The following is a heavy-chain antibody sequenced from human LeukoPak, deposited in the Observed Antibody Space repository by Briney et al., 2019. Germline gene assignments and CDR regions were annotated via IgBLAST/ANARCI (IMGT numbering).Heavy chain of an antibody. V-gene: IGHV6-1*01. CDR1: VDSVSSNNAV. CDR3: ARGSYGLGGFWDYYFDY. CDR2: TYYRSQWHS. Sequence: SQTLSLTCAISVDSVSSNNAVYAWIRLSPSPSLEALGRTYYRSQWHSDYAVSVRSRININSDTSKTQFSLQLSSVTPEDRAVYYCARGSYGLGGFWDYYFDYWGQGTLVTVSS. J-gene: IGHJ4*02. D-gene: IGHD3-10*01.